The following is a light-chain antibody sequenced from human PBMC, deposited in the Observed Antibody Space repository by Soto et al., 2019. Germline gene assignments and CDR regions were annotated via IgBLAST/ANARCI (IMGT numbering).Light chain of an antibody. J-gene: IGKJ1*01. V-gene: IGKV3-11*01. CDR3: QQNHNSPRT. CDR1: QSVSSY. Sequence: EIVCTQSPATLSLSPGERATLSCRASQSVSSYLAWYQQKPGKAPRLLIYDASNRATGIPARFSGRGSGTDFTLTISGLEPEDFAVYYCQQNHNSPRTFGQGTKVDNK. CDR2: DAS.